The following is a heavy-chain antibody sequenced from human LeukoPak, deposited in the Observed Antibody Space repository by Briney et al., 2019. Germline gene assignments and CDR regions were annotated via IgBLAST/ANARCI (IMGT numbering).Heavy chain of an antibody. Sequence: GGSLRLSCAASGFTFSSYSMNWVRQAPGKGLEWVSYISSSSSTIYYADSVKGRFTISRDNAKNSLYLQMNSLRAEDTAVYYCARVARGVDYWGRGTLVTVSS. CDR3: ARVARGVDY. CDR2: ISSSSSTI. J-gene: IGHJ4*02. V-gene: IGHV3-48*04. CDR1: GFTFSSYS.